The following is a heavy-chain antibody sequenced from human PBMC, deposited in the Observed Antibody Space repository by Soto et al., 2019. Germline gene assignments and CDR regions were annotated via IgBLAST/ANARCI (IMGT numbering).Heavy chain of an antibody. J-gene: IGHJ4*02. Sequence: LRLSCAASGFTFSDYYMSWIRQAPGKGLEWVSYISSSSSYTNYADSVRGRFTISRDNAKNSLYLQMNSLRAEDTAVYYCASLRYFDWPFDYWGQGTLVTVSS. CDR2: ISSSSSYT. CDR1: GFTFSDYY. D-gene: IGHD3-9*01. CDR3: ASLRYFDWPFDY. V-gene: IGHV3-11*03.